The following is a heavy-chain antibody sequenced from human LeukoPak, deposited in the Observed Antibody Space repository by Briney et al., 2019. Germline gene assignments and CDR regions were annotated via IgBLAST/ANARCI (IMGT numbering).Heavy chain of an antibody. J-gene: IGHJ3*02. D-gene: IGHD3-22*01. CDR2: IYYSGST. CDR1: GGSISSGGYY. Sequence: PSETLSLTCTVSGGSISSGGYYWSWIRQHPGKGLEWIVYIYYSGSTYYNPSLKSRVTISVDTSKNQCSLKLSSVTAADTAVYYCARWIGLLQFDAFDIWGQGTMVTVSS. V-gene: IGHV4-31*03. CDR3: ARWIGLLQFDAFDI.